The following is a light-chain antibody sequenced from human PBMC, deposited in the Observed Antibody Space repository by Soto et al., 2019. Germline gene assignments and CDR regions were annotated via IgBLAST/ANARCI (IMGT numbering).Light chain of an antibody. Sequence: EIQLTQSPSTLSASVGDTVTITCRASQRISGWLAWHQQNPGKAPKLLIYDVSALKRGVPQRFSGSGSGTEFTLTISRLQPDDSATYYCQRYNSYSPTXGQGTKVDI. CDR1: QRISGW. V-gene: IGKV1-5*01. CDR3: QRYNSYSPT. CDR2: DVS. J-gene: IGKJ1*01.